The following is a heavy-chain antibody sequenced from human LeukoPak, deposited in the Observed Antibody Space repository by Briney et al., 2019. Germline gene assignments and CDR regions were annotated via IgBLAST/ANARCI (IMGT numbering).Heavy chain of an antibody. Sequence: GGSLRLSCAASGFTFSSYGMHWVRQAPGKGLEWVAFIRYDGSHKYYADSVKGRFTISRDNAKNSLYLQMNSLRAEDTAVYYCARDQDDFWSGSGAFDIWGQGTMVTVSS. J-gene: IGHJ3*02. V-gene: IGHV3-30*02. CDR2: IRYDGSHK. CDR3: ARDQDDFWSGSGAFDI. CDR1: GFTFSSYG. D-gene: IGHD3-3*01.